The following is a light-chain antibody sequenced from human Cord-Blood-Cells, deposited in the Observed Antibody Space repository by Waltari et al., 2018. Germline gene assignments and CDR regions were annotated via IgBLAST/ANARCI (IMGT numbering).Light chain of an antibody. CDR2: DVS. CDR3: SLYTRSSTLL. Sequence: QVALTQPAPGSWSPGQSITISCTGTSRDVGGYNYVSWYQQHPGKAPKLMIYDVSNRPQGSSNRFSDSSSGHTVSLPILGLQAEDEADDHCSLYTRSSTLLFGAGTKLTVL. CDR1: SRDVGGYNY. J-gene: IGLJ3*02. V-gene: IGLV2-14*03.